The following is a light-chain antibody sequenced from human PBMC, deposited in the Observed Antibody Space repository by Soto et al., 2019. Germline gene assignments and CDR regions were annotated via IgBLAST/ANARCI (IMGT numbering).Light chain of an antibody. J-gene: IGKJ1*01. CDR1: QTISSW. CDR3: QHYGSSRT. V-gene: IGKV1-5*03. Sequence: DIQMTQSPSTLSGSVGDRVTITCRASQTISSWLAWYQQKPGKAPKLLIYKASTLKSGVPSRFSGSGSGTEFTFTISSLQPDDFATYYCQHYGSSRTFGQGTKVDIK. CDR2: KAS.